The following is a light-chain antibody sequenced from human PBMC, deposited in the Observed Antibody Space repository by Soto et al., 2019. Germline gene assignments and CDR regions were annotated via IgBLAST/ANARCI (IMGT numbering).Light chain of an antibody. CDR2: DSS. V-gene: IGKV3-11*01. J-gene: IGKJ4*01. CDR1: QSVSSS. Sequence: EIVLTQSPATLSLSPGETATLSCRASQSVSSSLAWYQQKPGQTPRLLIYDSSNRATGIPARFSVSGSGTDFTLTVSSLEPEDFAVSYGQQRSSWPLTFGGGTKVEIK. CDR3: QQRSSWPLT.